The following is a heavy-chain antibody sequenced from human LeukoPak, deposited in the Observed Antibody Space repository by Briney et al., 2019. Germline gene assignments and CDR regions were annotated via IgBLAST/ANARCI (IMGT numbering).Heavy chain of an antibody. Sequence: ASVKVSCKASGYTFTSYGISWVRQAPGQGLEWMGWISAYNGNTNYAQKLQGRVTMTTDTSTSIAYMELRSLRSDDTAVYYCARGGPFRLRGQPAVCYFDYWGQGTLVTVSS. CDR1: GYTFTSYG. J-gene: IGHJ4*02. CDR2: ISAYNGNT. V-gene: IGHV1-18*01. D-gene: IGHD3-22*01. CDR3: ARGGPFRLRGQPAVCYFDY.